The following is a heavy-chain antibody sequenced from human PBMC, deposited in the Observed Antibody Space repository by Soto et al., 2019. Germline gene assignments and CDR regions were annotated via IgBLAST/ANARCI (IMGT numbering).Heavy chain of an antibody. CDR3: ARDYYFGVDV. CDR1: GFTFSTFW. CDR2: INSDGSSR. J-gene: IGHJ6*02. V-gene: IGHV3-74*01. Sequence: GSLRLSCAASGFTFSTFWMHWVRQAPGKGLVWVSHINSDGSSRSYADSVKGRFTISRDNAKNTVYLQMNSLRAEDTAVYYCARDYYFGVDVWGQGTTVTVSS.